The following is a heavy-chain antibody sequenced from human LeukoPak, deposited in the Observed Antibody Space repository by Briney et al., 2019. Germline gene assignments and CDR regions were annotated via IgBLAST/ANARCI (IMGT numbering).Heavy chain of an antibody. CDR3: ARGSRYSYGPYYYGMDV. J-gene: IGHJ6*02. V-gene: IGHV4-4*07. Sequence: SETLSLTCTVSGGSISSYYWSWIRQPAGKGLEWIGRIYTSGSTNCNPSLKSRVTMSVDTSKNQFSLKLSSVTAADTAVYYCARGSRYSYGPYYYGMDVWGQGTTVTVSS. CDR1: GGSISSYY. CDR2: IYTSGST. D-gene: IGHD5-18*01.